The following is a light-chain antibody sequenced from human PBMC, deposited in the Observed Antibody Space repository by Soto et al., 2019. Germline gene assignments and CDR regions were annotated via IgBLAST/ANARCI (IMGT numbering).Light chain of an antibody. Sequence: QSVLTQPPSASGTPGQRVTISCSGGSSNIGSHTVNWYQQLPGTAPKLLIYSNNQRPSGVPDRFSGSKSGTSASLAISGLQSEHEADYYCAAWDDSLNGYVFGTGPKVTVL. CDR2: SNN. CDR3: AAWDDSLNGYV. J-gene: IGLJ1*01. V-gene: IGLV1-44*01. CDR1: SSNIGSHT.